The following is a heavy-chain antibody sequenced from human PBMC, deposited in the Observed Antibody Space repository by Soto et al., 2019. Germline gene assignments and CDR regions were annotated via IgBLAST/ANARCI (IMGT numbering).Heavy chain of an antibody. V-gene: IGHV4-34*01. CDR2: INHSGST. Sequence: TLSLTCAVHGGSFSGYYWSWIRQPPGKGLEWIGEINHSGSTNYNPSLKSRVTISVDTSKNQFSLKLSSVTAADTAAYYCASWRFAGAYSSRAEQDWGWGYYYYGMDVWGQGTTVTVSS. CDR1: GGSFSGYY. J-gene: IGHJ6*02. D-gene: IGHD6-13*01. CDR3: ASWRFAGAYSSRAEQDWGWGYYYYGMDV.